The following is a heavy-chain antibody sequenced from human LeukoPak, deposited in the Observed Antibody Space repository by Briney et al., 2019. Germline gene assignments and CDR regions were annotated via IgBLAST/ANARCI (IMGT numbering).Heavy chain of an antibody. CDR3: ARRAGAGTLDY. Sequence: GGSLRLSCAASGFTFSSYSMNWVRQAPGKGLEWVSYISSSSSTIYYADSVKGRFTISRDNAKNSLYLQMNSLRAEDTAVYYCARRAGAGTLDYWGQRTLVTVSS. CDR2: ISSSSSTI. V-gene: IGHV3-48*04. J-gene: IGHJ4*02. D-gene: IGHD6-19*01. CDR1: GFTFSSYS.